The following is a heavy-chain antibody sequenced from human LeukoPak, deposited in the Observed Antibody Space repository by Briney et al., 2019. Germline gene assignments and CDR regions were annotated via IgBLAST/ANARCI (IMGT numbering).Heavy chain of an antibody. D-gene: IGHD6-13*01. V-gene: IGHV3-23*01. J-gene: IGHJ4*02. CDR2: ISGSGGST. CDR1: GFTFSNYW. Sequence: GGSLRLSCAASGFTFSNYWMSWVRQAPGKGLEWVSAISGSGGSTYYADSVKGRFTISRDNSKNTLYLQMNSMRAEDTAVYYCAKPLEWQLAAFDYWGQGTLVTVSS. CDR3: AKPLEWQLAAFDY.